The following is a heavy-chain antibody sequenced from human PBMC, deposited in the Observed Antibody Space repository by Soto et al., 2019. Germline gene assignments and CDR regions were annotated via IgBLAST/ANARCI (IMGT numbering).Heavy chain of an antibody. CDR1: GFSLSRNY. V-gene: IGHV3-53*01. CDR2: IYSDGTT. D-gene: IGHD2-15*01. Sequence: GGSLRLSCAASGFSLSRNYMSWVRQAPGRGLEWVSSIYSDGTTYSTDSVRGRFTISRDNSKNTLYLQMNSVRVDDTAVYYCARDPAELPEDYDYYGMDVLRQGTTVTV. J-gene: IGHJ6*02. CDR3: ARDPAELPEDYDYYGMDV.